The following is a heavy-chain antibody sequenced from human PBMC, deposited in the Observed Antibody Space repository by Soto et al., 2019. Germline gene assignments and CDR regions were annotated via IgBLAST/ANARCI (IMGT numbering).Heavy chain of an antibody. Sequence: QVQLQQWGAGLLKPSETLSLACAVYGGSVSGYSWTWIRQSPGKGLEWIGQINDGGSANYNPSLKSRVTISVDTSNNEFFLELSSVTAADTAVYYCARGLLSETHYSGGWYFFDYWGQGTLVTVSS. J-gene: IGHJ4*02. CDR2: INDGGSA. D-gene: IGHD3-10*01. CDR3: ARGLLSETHYSGGWYFFDY. V-gene: IGHV4-34*01. CDR1: GGSVSGYS.